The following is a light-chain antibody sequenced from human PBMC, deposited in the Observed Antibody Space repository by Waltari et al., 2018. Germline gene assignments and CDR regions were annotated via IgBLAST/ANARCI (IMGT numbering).Light chain of an antibody. Sequence: DVVMTQSPLSLPVTLGQPASISCRSSQSLVNSAGNTYLNWSQQRPGQSPRRLIYSVSNRDSGVPDRFSGSGSGTDFTLKISRVEAEDVGVYYCMQGKQWPFTFGPGTKVEIK. J-gene: IGKJ3*01. CDR3: MQGKQWPFT. V-gene: IGKV2-30*01. CDR1: QSLVNSAGNTY. CDR2: SVS.